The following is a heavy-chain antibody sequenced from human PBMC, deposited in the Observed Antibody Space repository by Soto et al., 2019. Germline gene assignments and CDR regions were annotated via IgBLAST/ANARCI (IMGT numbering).Heavy chain of an antibody. V-gene: IGHV1-18*01. CDR2: ISAYNGNT. J-gene: IGHJ6*02. D-gene: IGHD2-21*02. CDR3: ATVVTPIYYGMDV. Sequence: ASVKVSCKASGYTFTSYGISWVRQAPGQGLEWMGWISAYNGNTNYAQKLQGRVTMTTDTSTSPAYMELRSLRSDDTAVYYCATVVTPIYYGMDVWGQGTTVTVSS. CDR1: GYTFTSYG.